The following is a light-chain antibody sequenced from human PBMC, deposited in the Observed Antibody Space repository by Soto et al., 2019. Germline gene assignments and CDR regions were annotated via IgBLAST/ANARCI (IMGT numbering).Light chain of an antibody. Sequence: VLTQPPSVSVAPGKTARITCGGNNIGSKSVHWYQQKPGQAPVLVIYYDSDRPSGIPERFSGSNSGNTATLTISRVEAGDEADHYCQVWDSSSDRVVFGGGTKLTVL. CDR3: QVWDSSSDRVV. V-gene: IGLV3-21*04. CDR2: YDS. CDR1: NIGSKS. J-gene: IGLJ2*01.